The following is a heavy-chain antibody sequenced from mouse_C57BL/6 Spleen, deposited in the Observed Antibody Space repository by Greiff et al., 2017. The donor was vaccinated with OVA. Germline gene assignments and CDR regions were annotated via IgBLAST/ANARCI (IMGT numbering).Heavy chain of an antibody. CDR3: ARYDYDDVYFDY. CDR2: ISSGSSTI. V-gene: IGHV5-17*01. CDR1: GFTFSDYG. D-gene: IGHD2-4*01. J-gene: IGHJ2*01. Sequence: VQLKESGGGLVKPGGSLKLSCAASGFTFSDYGMHWVRQAPEKGLEWVAYISSGSSTIYYADTVKGRFTISRDNAKNTLFLQMTSLRSEDTAMYYCARYDYDDVYFDYWGQGTTLTVSS.